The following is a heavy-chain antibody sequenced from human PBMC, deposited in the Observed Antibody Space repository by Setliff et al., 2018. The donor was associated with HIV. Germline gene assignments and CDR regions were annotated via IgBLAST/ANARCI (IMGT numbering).Heavy chain of an antibody. CDR1: GGSISSGSYF. CDR3: AREKNGYFDS. CDR2: IYTSGSA. J-gene: IGHJ4*02. V-gene: IGHV4-61*02. Sequence: KASETLSLTCTVSGGSISSGSYFWTWIRQPAGKGLEWIGRIYTSGSANYNPSLKSRVTISVDTSKNQFSLTVTSVTAADTAVYYCAREKNGYFDSWGQGTLVTVSS. D-gene: IGHD2-8*01.